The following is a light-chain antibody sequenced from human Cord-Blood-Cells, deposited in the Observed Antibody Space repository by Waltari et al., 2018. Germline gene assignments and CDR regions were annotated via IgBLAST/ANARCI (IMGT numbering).Light chain of an antibody. CDR3: QQYNSYPYS. J-gene: IGKJ2*03. V-gene: IGKV1-5*03. Sequence: DIQITQSPSTLSASVGDRVTITCRASQSISSRLAWYQQKPGKAPKLLIYKASSLESGVPSRFSCSGSGTEFTLTISSLQPDDFATYHCQQYNSYPYSFGQGTKLEIK. CDR2: KAS. CDR1: QSISSR.